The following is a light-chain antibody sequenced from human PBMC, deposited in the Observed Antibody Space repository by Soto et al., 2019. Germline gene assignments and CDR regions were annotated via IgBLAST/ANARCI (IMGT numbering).Light chain of an antibody. CDR2: GAS. CDR1: QTVISNY. CDR3: QQYATTPFT. Sequence: EIVLTQSPGTLSLSPGERATLSCRASQTVISNYLAWYQQKPGQAPRLLIYGASSRATGIPDRFSGSGSGADLTLTISRLEPEDCAVYYCQQYATTPFTFGPGTKVDIK. V-gene: IGKV3-20*01. J-gene: IGKJ3*01.